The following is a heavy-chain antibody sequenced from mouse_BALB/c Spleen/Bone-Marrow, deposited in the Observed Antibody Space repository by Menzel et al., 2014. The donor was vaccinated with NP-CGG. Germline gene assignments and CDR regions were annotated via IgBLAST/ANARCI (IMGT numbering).Heavy chain of an antibody. V-gene: IGHV14-4*02. CDR3: TPYCNYGLEY. J-gene: IGHJ4*01. CDR1: GLLIKDSY. CDR2: IDPENGDT. D-gene: IGHD2-10*02. Sequence: AQPQQSGAGPVRSGPSAVLSCAGSGLLIKDSYMHWVKQRPGQGLEWIGWIDPENGDTEYAPKFQGKATMTADTSSNTAYLQLSSLTSEDTAVYYCTPYCNYGLEYWRQGT.